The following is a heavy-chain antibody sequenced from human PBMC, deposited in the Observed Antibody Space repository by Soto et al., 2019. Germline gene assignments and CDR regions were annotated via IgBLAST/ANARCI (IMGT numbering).Heavy chain of an antibody. J-gene: IGHJ4*02. CDR1: GFTFSSYG. V-gene: IGHV3-30*18. Sequence: QVQLVESGGGVVQPGRSLRLSCAASGFTFSSYGMHWVRQAPGKGLEWVAVISYDGSNKYYADSVKGRFTISRDNSKNTLYLQMNSLRAEDTAVYYCAKGASGWYGVAIDYWGPGTLVTVSS. CDR2: ISYDGSNK. D-gene: IGHD6-19*01. CDR3: AKGASGWYGVAIDY.